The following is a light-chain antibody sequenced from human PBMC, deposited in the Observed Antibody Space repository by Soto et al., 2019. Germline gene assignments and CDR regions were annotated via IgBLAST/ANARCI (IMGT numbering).Light chain of an antibody. CDR3: MQGSHWPPIT. CDR2: KVS. Sequence: DVVVTQSPLSLPFTLGQASSISCMSSQILLHRDGNTYLSWFRQRPGQSPRRLIYKVSNREAGVPDRFSGSGSGTDFTLKISRVEAEDVGLYYCMQGSHWPPITFGQGTRLEI. CDR1: QILLHRDGNTY. J-gene: IGKJ5*01. V-gene: IGKV2-30*02.